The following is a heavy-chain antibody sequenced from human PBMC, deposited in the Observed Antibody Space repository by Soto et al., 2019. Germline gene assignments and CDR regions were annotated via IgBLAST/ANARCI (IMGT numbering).Heavy chain of an antibody. D-gene: IGHD2-15*01. CDR1: GGSINNGDYF. J-gene: IGHJ4*02. CDR3: AKVVVGAPRHPDFDS. Sequence: SETLSLTCTVSGGSINNGDYFWGWIRQPPGKGLEWIGSVYHSGTTNYNPSLKSRVTISVDTSKNQFYLNLRSVTAADTAVYYCAKVVVGAPRHPDFDSWGQGTLVTV. CDR2: VYHSGTT. V-gene: IGHV4-39*01.